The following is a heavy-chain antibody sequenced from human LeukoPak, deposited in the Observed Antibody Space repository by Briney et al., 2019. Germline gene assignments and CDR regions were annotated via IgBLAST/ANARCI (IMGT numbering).Heavy chain of an antibody. CDR1: GFTFSSYS. CDR2: ISGSGGST. CDR3: AKEETYYYDSSY. Sequence: GGSLRLSCAASGFTFSSYSMNWVRQAPGKGLEWVSAISGSGGSTYYADSVKGRFTISRDNSKNTLYLQMNSLRAEDTAVYYCAKEETYYYDSSYWGQGTLVTVSS. D-gene: IGHD3-22*01. J-gene: IGHJ4*02. V-gene: IGHV3-23*01.